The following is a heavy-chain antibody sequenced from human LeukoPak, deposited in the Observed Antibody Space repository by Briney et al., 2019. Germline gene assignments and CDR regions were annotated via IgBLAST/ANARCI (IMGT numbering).Heavy chain of an antibody. Sequence: PGGPLRPSCAASGFTFSSYSMKWGRQAPGKGLEGGSSISSSSSYIYYADSVKGRFTISRDNARKSLYLQMNSLRAEDTAVYYCAKAGPEWELLGNFDYWGQGTLVTVSS. CDR2: ISSSSSYI. J-gene: IGHJ4*02. CDR1: GFTFSSYS. V-gene: IGHV3-21*01. CDR3: AKAGPEWELLGNFDY. D-gene: IGHD1-26*01.